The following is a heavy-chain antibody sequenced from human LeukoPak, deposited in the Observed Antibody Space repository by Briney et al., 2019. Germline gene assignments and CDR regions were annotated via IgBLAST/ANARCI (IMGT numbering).Heavy chain of an antibody. CDR1: GFTFNTYS. CDR3: ATFHYGYNSFWDY. J-gene: IGHJ4*02. Sequence: GGSLRLSCEASGFTFNTYSMNWARQAPGKGLEWVSSIDSSGGYMFYADSVKGRFTISRDNSKNTLYLQMNSPRAEDTAVYYCATFHYGYNSFWDYWGQGTLVTVSS. D-gene: IGHD5-24*01. V-gene: IGHV3-21*04. CDR2: IDSSGGYM.